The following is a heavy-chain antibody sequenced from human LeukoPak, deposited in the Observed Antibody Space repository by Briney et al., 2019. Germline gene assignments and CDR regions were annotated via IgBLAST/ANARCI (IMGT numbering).Heavy chain of an antibody. J-gene: IGHJ4*02. V-gene: IGHV3-21*01. CDR3: ARVSSTWYLDY. CDR2: ISSGSSYI. CDR1: GFTFRSCS. Sequence: PGGSLRLSCAASGFTFRSCSMNWVRQAPGKGLEWVSSISSGSSYIYYADSVKGRFTISRDNAKNSLYLQMNSLRIEDTAAYYCARVSSTWYLDYWGQGTLVTVSS. D-gene: IGHD6-13*01.